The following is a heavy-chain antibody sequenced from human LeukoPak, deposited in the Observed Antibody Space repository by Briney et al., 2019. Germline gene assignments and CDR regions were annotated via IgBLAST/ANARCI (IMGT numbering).Heavy chain of an antibody. CDR2: ISAYNGNT. CDR3: ARRPSVVVAATRYYYGMDV. V-gene: IGHV1-18*01. Sequence: ASVKVSCKASGYTFTSYGISWVRQAPGQGLEWMGWISAYNGNTNYAQKLQGRVTMTTDTSTSTAYMELRSLRSDDTAVYYCARRPSVVVAATRYYYGMDVRGQGTTVTVSS. D-gene: IGHD2-15*01. J-gene: IGHJ6*02. CDR1: GYTFTSYG.